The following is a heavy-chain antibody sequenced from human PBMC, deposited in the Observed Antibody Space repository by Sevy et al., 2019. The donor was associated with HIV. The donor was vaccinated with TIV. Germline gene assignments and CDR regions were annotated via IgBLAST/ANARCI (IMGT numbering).Heavy chain of an antibody. Sequence: GGSLRLSCTASGFTFSNYEMNWVRQAPGKGLEWVSYITLSGSSTYYADSVKGRFTISRDNAKNSLYLQMNSLRAEDTAVYYCARDRQGTTVAGTAIDYWGQGTLVTVSS. D-gene: IGHD6-19*01. CDR1: GFTFSNYE. CDR2: ITLSGSST. V-gene: IGHV3-48*03. CDR3: ARDRQGTTVAGTAIDY. J-gene: IGHJ4*02.